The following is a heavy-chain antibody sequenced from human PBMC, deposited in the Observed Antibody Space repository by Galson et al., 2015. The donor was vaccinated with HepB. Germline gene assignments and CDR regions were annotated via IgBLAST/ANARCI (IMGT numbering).Heavy chain of an antibody. V-gene: IGHV3-48*01. CDR1: GFTFSSYS. Sequence: SLRLSCAASGFTFSSYSMNWVRQAPGKGLEWVSYISSRSSTIYFADSVKGRFTISRDNAKNSLYLQMNSLRAEDTAVYYCVRDAGWLSDDYWGQGTLVTVSS. CDR3: VRDAGWLSDDY. J-gene: IGHJ4*02. D-gene: IGHD5-24*01. CDR2: ISSRSSTI.